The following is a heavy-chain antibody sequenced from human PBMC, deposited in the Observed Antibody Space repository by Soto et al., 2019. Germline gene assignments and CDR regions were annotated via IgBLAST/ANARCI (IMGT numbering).Heavy chain of an antibody. CDR3: AKDRQPDGFWPFDH. CDR2: IYGGGDGI. J-gene: IGHJ4*02. D-gene: IGHD3-3*01. CDR1: GFTFSTYT. Sequence: EVQLVESGGGLVQPGGSLRLSCVTSGFTFSTYTMSWVRQAPGQGLEWLSGIYGGGDGISYADSVKGRFTISRDNSKNTLYLQMNSLRSDDTAMYYCAKDRQPDGFWPFDHWGRGTLVIVSS. V-gene: IGHV3-23*04.